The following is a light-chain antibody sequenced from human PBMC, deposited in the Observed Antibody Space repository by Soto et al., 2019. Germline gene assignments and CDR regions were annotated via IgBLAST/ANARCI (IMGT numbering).Light chain of an antibody. V-gene: IGKV3D-15*01. CDR3: HQYNSWPPGT. CDR1: QYVNTS. CDR2: DAS. J-gene: IGKJ2*01. Sequence: EIVLTQSPATLSSFPGDRVTLSCRASQYVNTSLAWYQQRPGQAPSLLIYDASNRATGIPARFSGSGSGTDFTLTISSLQSEDFALYYCHQYNSWPPGTFGQGTKVDIK.